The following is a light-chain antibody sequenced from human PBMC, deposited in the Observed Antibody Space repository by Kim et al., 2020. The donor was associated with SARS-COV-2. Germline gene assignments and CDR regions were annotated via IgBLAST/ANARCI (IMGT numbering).Light chain of an antibody. CDR2: GAS. V-gene: IGKV3-15*01. Sequence: SAEEKATLSCRASQCVSRNIAWYQQKPGQAPRLLICGASSRAAGIPARFSGSGSGTEFTLTISSLQSEDFAVYYCQQYNNWPPVTFGQGTKVDIK. CDR1: QCVSRN. J-gene: IGKJ1*01. CDR3: QQYNNWPPVT.